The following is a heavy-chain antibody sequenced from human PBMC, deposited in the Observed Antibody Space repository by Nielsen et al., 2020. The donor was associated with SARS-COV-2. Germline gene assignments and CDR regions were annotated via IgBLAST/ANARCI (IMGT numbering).Heavy chain of an antibody. CDR3: ASDQHNYYDSSGAFDY. J-gene: IGHJ4*02. D-gene: IGHD3-22*01. Sequence: GGSLRLSCAASGFTFSSNYMSWVRQAPGKGLEWVSVIYSGGSTYYADSVKGRFTISRDNSKNTLYLQMNSLRAEDTAVYYCASDQHNYYDSSGAFDYWGQGTLVTVSS. V-gene: IGHV3-66*01. CDR1: GFTFSSNY. CDR2: IYSGGST.